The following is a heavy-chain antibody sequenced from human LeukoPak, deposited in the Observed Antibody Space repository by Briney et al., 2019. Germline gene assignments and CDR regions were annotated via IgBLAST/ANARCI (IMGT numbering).Heavy chain of an antibody. V-gene: IGHV3-23*01. CDR1: GFTFSTYT. J-gene: IGHJ4*02. CDR3: AKDYCRDGNCPFPFLDS. CDR2: IGSSGGGI. D-gene: IGHD2-15*01. Sequence: GGSLRLSCAASGFTFSTYTMYWVRHPPGKRLEWVSIIGSSGGGIHYADSVKGRFTISRDNSKNALYLQMSSLRAEDTATYYCAKDYCRDGNCPFPFLDSWGQGTLVTVSS.